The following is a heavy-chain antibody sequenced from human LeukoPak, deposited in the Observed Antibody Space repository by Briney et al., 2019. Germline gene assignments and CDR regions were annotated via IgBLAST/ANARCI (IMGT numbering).Heavy chain of an antibody. Sequence: GASVKVSCKASGGTFSSYTISWVRQAPGQGLEWMGRIIPILGIANYAQKFQGRVTITADKSTSTAYMELSSLRSEDTAVYYYAREGSSSLNDAFDIWGQGTMVTVSS. CDR1: GGTFSSYT. V-gene: IGHV1-69*04. CDR3: AREGSSSLNDAFDI. CDR2: IIPILGIA. D-gene: IGHD6-13*01. J-gene: IGHJ3*02.